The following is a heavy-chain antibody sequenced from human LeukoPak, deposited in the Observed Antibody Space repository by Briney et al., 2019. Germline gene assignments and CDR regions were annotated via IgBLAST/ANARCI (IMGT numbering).Heavy chain of an antibody. CDR1: GFTFSGSA. V-gene: IGHV3-73*01. J-gene: IGHJ4*02. CDR2: IRSKANSYAT. Sequence: GGSLRLSCAASGFTFSGSAMHWVRQASGKGLEWVGRIRSKANSYATAYAASVKGRFTISRDDSKNTAYLQINSLRAEDTAIYYCAKGLTVRDPYYFDYWGQGTLVTVSS. D-gene: IGHD3-22*01. CDR3: AKGLTVRDPYYFDY.